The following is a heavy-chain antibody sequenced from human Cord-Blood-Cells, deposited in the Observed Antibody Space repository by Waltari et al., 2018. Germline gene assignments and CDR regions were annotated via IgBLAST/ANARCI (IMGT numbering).Heavy chain of an antibody. CDR3: AKAYSSGWYYFDY. V-gene: IGHV3-43D*04. Sequence: EVQLVESGGVVVQPGGSLRLSCAASGFTFDVYAMHWVRQAPGKGLEWVPLISWDGGSTYYADSVKGRFTISRDNSKNSLYLQMNSLRAEDTALYYCAKAYSSGWYYFDYWGQGTLVTVSS. CDR1: GFTFDVYA. CDR2: ISWDGGST. D-gene: IGHD6-19*01. J-gene: IGHJ4*02.